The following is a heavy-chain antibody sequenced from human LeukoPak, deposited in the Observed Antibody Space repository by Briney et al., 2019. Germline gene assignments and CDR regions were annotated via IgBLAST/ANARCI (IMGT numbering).Heavy chain of an antibody. CDR2: IRSKAYGGTT. J-gene: IGHJ6*03. D-gene: IGHD6-13*01. V-gene: IGHV3-49*04. CDR1: GFTFGDYA. CDR3: TRAPRQQLYPYYYYMDV. Sequence: GGSLRLSCTASGFTFGDYAMSWVRQAPGKGLEWVGFIRSKAYGGTTEYAASVKGRFTISRDDSKSIAYLQMNSLKTEDTAVYYCTRAPRQQLYPYYYYMDVWGKGTTVTVSS.